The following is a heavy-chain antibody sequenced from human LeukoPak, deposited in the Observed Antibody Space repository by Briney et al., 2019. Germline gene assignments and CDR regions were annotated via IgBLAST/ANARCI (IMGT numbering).Heavy chain of an antibody. J-gene: IGHJ4*02. Sequence: GGSLRLSCAASGFTFSSYGMHWVRQAPGKGLEWVAVISYDGSNKYYADSVKGRFTISRDNSKNSLYLQMNSLRVEDTAVYYCARDKLTGDSHFDSWGQGSLVTVSS. CDR2: ISYDGSNK. CDR1: GFTFSSYG. D-gene: IGHD7-27*01. V-gene: IGHV3-30*03. CDR3: ARDKLTGDSHFDS.